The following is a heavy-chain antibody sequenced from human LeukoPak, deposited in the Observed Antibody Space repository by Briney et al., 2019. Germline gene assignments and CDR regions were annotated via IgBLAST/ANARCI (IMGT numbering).Heavy chain of an antibody. J-gene: IGHJ4*02. CDR1: GGSISSYY. Sequence: SETLSLTCTVSGGSISSYYWRWVRQPPGKGLEWIGDIYYSGSTNYNPPLKSRVTISVDTSKNQFSLKLSSVTGADTAVYYCARYVPYDILTGYMGGFEYWGPGTLVTVSS. V-gene: IGHV4-59*01. D-gene: IGHD3-9*01. CDR2: IYYSGST. CDR3: ARYVPYDILTGYMGGFEY.